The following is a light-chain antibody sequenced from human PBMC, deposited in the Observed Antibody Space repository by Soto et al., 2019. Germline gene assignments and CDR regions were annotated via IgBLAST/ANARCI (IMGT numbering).Light chain of an antibody. CDR3: QQLNNYPRT. J-gene: IGKJ1*01. Sequence: DIQLTQSPSFLSASVGDRVTITCRASQGISSYLAWYQQKPGKAPKLLISTASTLQSGVPSRFSGSGSGTECTLTISSLQPEDVATYYCQQLNNYPRTFGQGTKVDIK. CDR1: QGISSY. V-gene: IGKV1-9*01. CDR2: TAS.